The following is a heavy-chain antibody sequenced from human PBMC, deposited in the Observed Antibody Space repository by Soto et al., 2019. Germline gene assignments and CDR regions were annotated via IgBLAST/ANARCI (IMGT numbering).Heavy chain of an antibody. CDR3: ARLGGVAARTFDY. Sequence: SETLSLSCTASGGSINDFYRSWIRQPPGRGLEWVGYIYYSGSTNYTPSLQSRVTISVDPSKTQLSLNLRSVTTADTAVYYCARLGGVAARTFDYWGQGTLVSVSS. CDR1: GGSINDFY. D-gene: IGHD6-6*01. V-gene: IGHV4-59*01. CDR2: IYYSGST. J-gene: IGHJ4*02.